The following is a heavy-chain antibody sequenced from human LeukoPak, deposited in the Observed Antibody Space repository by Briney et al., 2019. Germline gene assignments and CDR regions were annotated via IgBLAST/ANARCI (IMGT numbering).Heavy chain of an antibody. CDR3: ARDGNWGSGDY. J-gene: IGHJ4*02. CDR1: GFTFSSYG. D-gene: IGHD7-27*01. CDR2: IWYDGSNK. Sequence: PGRSLRLSCAASGFTFSSYGMHWVRQAPGKGLEWVAVIWYDGSNKYYADSVKGRFTISRDNSKNTLYLQMNSLRAEDTAVYYCARDGNWGSGDYWGQGTLVTVSS. V-gene: IGHV3-33*01.